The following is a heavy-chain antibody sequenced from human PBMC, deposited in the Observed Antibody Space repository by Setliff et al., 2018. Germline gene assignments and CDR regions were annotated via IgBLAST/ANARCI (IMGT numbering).Heavy chain of an antibody. CDR1: GLTLINNG. CDR2: IWHDGTNR. J-gene: IGHJ4*02. Sequence: GGSLRLSCAASGLTLINNGFHWVRQAPGKELEWVAIIWHDGTNRYYADSVKGRFDISRDSSKNTVYLQMNSLTAEDTAMYYCATLSKDLNYWGQGTLVTVSS. D-gene: IGHD3-3*01. CDR3: ATLSKDLNY. V-gene: IGHV3-33*01.